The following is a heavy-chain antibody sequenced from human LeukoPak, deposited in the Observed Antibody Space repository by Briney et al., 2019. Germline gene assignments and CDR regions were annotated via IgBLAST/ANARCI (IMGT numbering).Heavy chain of an antibody. D-gene: IGHD6-13*01. CDR2: IYTSGST. V-gene: IGHV4-4*07. J-gene: IGHJ5*02. CDR3: AREEVQYSSSMNWFDP. Sequence: SETLSLTCTVSGGSISTYYWSWIRQPAGKGLEWIGRIYTSGSTNYNPSLKSRVTISVDTSKNQFSLKLSSVTAADTAVYYCAREEVQYSSSMNWFDPWGQGTLVTVSS. CDR1: GGSISTYY.